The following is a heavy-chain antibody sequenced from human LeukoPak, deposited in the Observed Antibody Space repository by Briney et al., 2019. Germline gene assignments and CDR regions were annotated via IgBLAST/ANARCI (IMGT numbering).Heavy chain of an antibody. CDR2: IIPIFGTA. J-gene: IGHJ4*02. V-gene: IGHV1-69*01. CDR1: GGTFSSYA. D-gene: IGHD1-26*01. CDR3: ARVEWELGGYDY. Sequence: SCAASGGTFSSYAISWVRQAPGQGLEWMGGIIPIFGTANYAQKFQGRVTITADESTSTAYMELSSLRSEDTAVYYCARVEWELGGYDYWGQGTLVTVSS.